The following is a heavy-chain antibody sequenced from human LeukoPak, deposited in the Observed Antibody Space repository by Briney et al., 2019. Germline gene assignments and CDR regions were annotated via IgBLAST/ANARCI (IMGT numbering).Heavy chain of an antibody. Sequence: GGSLRLSCAASGFTFSSYWMNWVRQAPGKGLEWVSYISSSSSTIYYADSVKGRFTISRDNAKNSLYLQMNSLRAEDTAVYYCARGYHGSGSYGDYWGQGTLVTVSS. V-gene: IGHV3-48*01. J-gene: IGHJ4*02. CDR1: GFTFSSYW. CDR2: ISSSSSTI. CDR3: ARGYHGSGSYGDY. D-gene: IGHD3-10*01.